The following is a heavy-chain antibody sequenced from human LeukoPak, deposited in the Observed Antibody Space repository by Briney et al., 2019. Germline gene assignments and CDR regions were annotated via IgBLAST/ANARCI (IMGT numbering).Heavy chain of an antibody. J-gene: IGHJ6*02. D-gene: IGHD1-7*01. CDR2: INPNSGGT. CDR1: GYTFTGYY. Sequence: EASVKVSCKASGYTFTGYYMHWVRQAPGQGLEWMGWINPNSGGTNYAQKFQGRVTMTRDTSISTAYMELSRLRSDDTAVYYCARDGLELGPAWFYYGMDVWGQGTTVTVSS. V-gene: IGHV1-2*02. CDR3: ARDGLELGPAWFYYGMDV.